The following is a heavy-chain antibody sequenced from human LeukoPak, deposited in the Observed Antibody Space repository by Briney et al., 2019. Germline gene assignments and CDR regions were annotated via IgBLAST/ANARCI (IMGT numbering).Heavy chain of an antibody. CDR2: INPNSGGT. V-gene: IGHV1-2*02. CDR3: ARDHVDTVVVPAALRDYYYYMDV. J-gene: IGHJ6*03. CDR1: GYTFTSYD. Sequence: ASVKVSCKASGYTFTSYDINWVRQATGQGLEWMGWINPNSGGTNYAQKFQGRVTMTRDTSISTAYMELSRLRSNDTAVYYCARDHVDTVVVPAALRDYYYYMDVWGKGTTVTVSS. D-gene: IGHD2-2*03.